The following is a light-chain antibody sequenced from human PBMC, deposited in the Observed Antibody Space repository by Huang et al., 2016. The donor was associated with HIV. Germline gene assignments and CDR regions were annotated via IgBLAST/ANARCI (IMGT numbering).Light chain of an antibody. CDR2: ATS. CDR3: QQSYSSPYT. V-gene: IGKV1-39*01. CDR1: QSISTY. Sequence: DIQMTQSPSSLSASVVDRVTITCRASQSISTYLHWYQHKPGRAPNLLIYATSSLHSEVPSRFSGSGSGTDFTLTISSLQPEDFASYFCQQSYSSPYTFGQGTKLEI. J-gene: IGKJ2*01.